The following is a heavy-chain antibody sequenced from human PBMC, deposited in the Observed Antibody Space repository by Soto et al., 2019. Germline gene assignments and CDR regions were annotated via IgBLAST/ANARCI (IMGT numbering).Heavy chain of an antibody. CDR1: GGSISSSSYY. Sequence: PSETLSLTCTVSGGSISSSSYYWGWIRQPPGKGLEWIGSIYYSGSTYYNPSLKSRVTISVDTSKNQFSLKLSPVTAADTAVYYCARRVYDSRIFAYWGQGTLVTVSS. CDR3: ARRVYDSRIFAY. V-gene: IGHV4-39*01. CDR2: IYYSGST. J-gene: IGHJ4*02. D-gene: IGHD3-22*01.